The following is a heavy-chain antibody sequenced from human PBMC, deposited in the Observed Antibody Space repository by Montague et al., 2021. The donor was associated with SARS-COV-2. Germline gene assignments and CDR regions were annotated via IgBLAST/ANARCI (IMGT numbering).Heavy chain of an antibody. CDR3: ARGRRILLWFGELLSGGDYYGMDV. D-gene: IGHD3-10*01. J-gene: IGHJ6*02. V-gene: IGHV4-34*01. Sequence: SETLSLTCAVYGGSFSGYCWSWIRQPPGKGLEWIGEINHSGSTNYNPSLKSRVTISVDTSKNQISLKLSSVTAADTAVYYCARGRRILLWFGELLSGGDYYGMDVWGQGTTVTVSS. CDR1: GGSFSGYC. CDR2: INHSGST.